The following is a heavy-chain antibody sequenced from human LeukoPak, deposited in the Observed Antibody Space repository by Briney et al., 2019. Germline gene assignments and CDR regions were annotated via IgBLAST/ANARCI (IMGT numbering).Heavy chain of an antibody. CDR2: IYYSGST. CDR1: GGSISSYY. J-gene: IGHJ6*02. CDR3: ARERMAYDFWSGYLYYYYGMDV. D-gene: IGHD3-3*01. V-gene: IGHV4-59*01. Sequence: SETLSLTCTVSGGSISSYYWSWIRQPPGKGLEWIGYIYYSGSTNYNPSLKSRVTISVDTSKNQFSLKLSSVTAADTAVYYCARERMAYDFWSGYLYYYYGMDVWGQGTTVTVSS.